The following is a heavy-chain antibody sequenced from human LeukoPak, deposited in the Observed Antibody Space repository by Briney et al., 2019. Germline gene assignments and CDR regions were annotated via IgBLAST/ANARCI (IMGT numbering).Heavy chain of an antibody. V-gene: IGHV1-69*04. CDR1: GGTFSSYA. Sequence: ASVKVSCKASGGTFSSYAISWVRQAPGQGLEWMGRIIPILGIANYAQKFQGRVTITADKSTSTAYMELSSLRSEDTAVYYCARELGGYSSGWFNFDYWGQGTLVTVSS. CDR3: ARELGGYSSGWFNFDY. D-gene: IGHD6-19*01. J-gene: IGHJ4*02. CDR2: IIPILGIA.